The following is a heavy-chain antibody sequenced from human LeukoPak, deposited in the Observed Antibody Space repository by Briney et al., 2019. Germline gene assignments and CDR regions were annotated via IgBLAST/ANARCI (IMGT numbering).Heavy chain of an antibody. J-gene: IGHJ5*02. V-gene: IGHV4-4*07. CDR2: VSASGST. CDR3: ARDFGVDKYKTVDNWFDP. Sequence: SETLSLTCTVSDGSISTYYWSWIRQSAGKGLEWIGRVSASGSTYYNPSLRSRVTMSVDASTNHFSLILTSVTAADTAVYYCARDFGVDKYKTVDNWFDPWGQGTLVTVSS. CDR1: DGSISTYY. D-gene: IGHD3-3*01.